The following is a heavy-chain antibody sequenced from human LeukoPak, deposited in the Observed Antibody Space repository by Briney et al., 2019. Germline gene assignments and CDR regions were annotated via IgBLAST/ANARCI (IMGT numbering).Heavy chain of an antibody. CDR2: ISSSSSYI. V-gene: IGHV3-21*01. CDR1: GFTFSSYA. Sequence: IPGRSLRLSCAASGFTFSSYAMHWVRQAPGKGLEWVSSISSSSSYIYYADSVKGRFTISRDNAKNSLYLQMNSLRAEDTAVYYCARDASPNDAFDIWGQGKMVTVSS. J-gene: IGHJ3*02. CDR3: ARDASPNDAFDI.